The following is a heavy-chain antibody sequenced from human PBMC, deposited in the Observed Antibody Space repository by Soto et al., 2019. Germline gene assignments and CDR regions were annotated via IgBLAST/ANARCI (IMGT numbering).Heavy chain of an antibody. CDR2: ISYDGSNK. CDR3: ANGGYGDYGSYYGMDV. CDR1: GFTFSSYG. Sequence: QVQLVESGGGVVQPGRSLRLSCAASGFTFSSYGMHWVRQAPGKGLEWVAVISYDGSNKYYADSVKGRFTISRDNSKNTLYLQLNSLRAEDTAVYYCANGGYGDYGSYYGMDVWGQGTTVTVSS. V-gene: IGHV3-30*18. D-gene: IGHD4-17*01. J-gene: IGHJ6*02.